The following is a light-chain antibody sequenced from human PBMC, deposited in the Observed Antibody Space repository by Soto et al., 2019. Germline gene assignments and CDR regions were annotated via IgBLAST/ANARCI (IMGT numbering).Light chain of an antibody. CDR3: QQYGSSPGYT. J-gene: IGKJ2*01. Sequence: EIVLTQSPGTLSLSPGERATLSCRASQSVSSSYLVWYQQKPGQAPRLLIYGASSRATGLPDRFSGSGAGTYFNLTISRLAPEDFAVYYCQQYGSSPGYTFGQGPTLEIK. V-gene: IGKV3-20*01. CDR2: GAS. CDR1: QSVSSSY.